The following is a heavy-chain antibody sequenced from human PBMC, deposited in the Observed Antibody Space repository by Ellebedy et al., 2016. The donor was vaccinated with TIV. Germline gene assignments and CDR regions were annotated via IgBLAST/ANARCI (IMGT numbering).Heavy chain of an antibody. CDR2: MNPNSGNT. Sequence: ASVKVSCXASGYTFTSYDINWVRQATGQGLEWMGWMNPNSGNTGYAQKFQGRVTMTRNTSISTAYMELSSLRSEDTAVYYCARATQDRDLRSLAFNPWGQGTLVTVSS. CDR1: GYTFTSYD. J-gene: IGHJ5*02. CDR3: ARATQDRDLRSLAFNP. D-gene: IGHD3-3*01. V-gene: IGHV1-8*01.